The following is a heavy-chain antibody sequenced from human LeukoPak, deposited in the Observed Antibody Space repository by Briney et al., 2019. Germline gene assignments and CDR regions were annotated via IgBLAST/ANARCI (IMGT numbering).Heavy chain of an antibody. J-gene: IGHJ3*02. CDR2: IKQDGSEK. CDR3: ARGRGDCTTVSCYTGGDVFDM. V-gene: IGHV3-7*01. D-gene: IGHD2-2*02. Sequence: PGGSLRLSCVASGFTFRSHWMSWVRQAPGKGLEWVANIKQDGSEKYYVDSVKRRFTISRDNTKNSLFLQMNSLRAEDTAVYYCARGRGDCTTVSCYTGGDVFDMWGQGTMVTVSS. CDR1: GFTFRSHW.